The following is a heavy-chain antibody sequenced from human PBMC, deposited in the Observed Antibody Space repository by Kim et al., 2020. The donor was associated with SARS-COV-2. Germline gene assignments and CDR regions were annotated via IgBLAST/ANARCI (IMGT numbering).Heavy chain of an antibody. D-gene: IGHD3-10*01. CDR1: GFTFGSYG. CDR2: ISYDGSNK. Sequence: GGSLRLSCAASGFTFGSYGMHWVRQAPGKGLEWVAVISYDGSNKYYADSVKGRFTISRDNSKNTLYLQMNSLRAEDTAVYYCAKPLWFGELSPFDYWGQGTLVTVSS. V-gene: IGHV3-30*18. J-gene: IGHJ4*02. CDR3: AKPLWFGELSPFDY.